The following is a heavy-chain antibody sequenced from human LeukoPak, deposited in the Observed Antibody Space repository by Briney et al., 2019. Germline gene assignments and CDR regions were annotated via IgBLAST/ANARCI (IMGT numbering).Heavy chain of an antibody. V-gene: IGHV4-39*01. D-gene: IGHD3-10*02. J-gene: IGHJ5*02. CDR1: GGSISSSSHY. CDR2: IYYSGTT. Sequence: KSLETLSLTCTVSGGSISSSSHYWGWIRQPPGKGLEWIGSIYYSGTTAYNPSLKSRVTISVDTSKNQFSLKLSSVTAADTAVYYCVRWQSGSMFHPPWGQGTLVTVSS. CDR3: VRWQSGSMFHPP.